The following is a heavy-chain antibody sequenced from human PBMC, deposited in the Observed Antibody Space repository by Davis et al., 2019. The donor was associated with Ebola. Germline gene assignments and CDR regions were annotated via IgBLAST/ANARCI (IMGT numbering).Heavy chain of an antibody. CDR1: VFTFSSYG. CDR2: IWYDGSNK. V-gene: IGHV3-33*01. J-gene: IGHJ4*02. CDR3: ARVSSSGEIDY. D-gene: IGHD6-6*01. Sequence: GESLKISCAASVFTFSSYGMHWVRQAPGKGLEWVAVIWYDGSNKYYADSVKGRFTISRDNSKNTLYLQINSLRAEDTAVYYCARVSSSGEIDYWGQGTLVTVSS.